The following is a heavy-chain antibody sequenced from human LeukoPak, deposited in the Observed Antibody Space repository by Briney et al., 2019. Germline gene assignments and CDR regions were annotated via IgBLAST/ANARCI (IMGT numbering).Heavy chain of an antibody. Sequence: ASVKVSCKVSGYTLTELSMHWVRQAPGKGLEWMGGFDPEDGETIYAQKFQGGVTMTEDTSTDTAYMELSSLRSEDTAVYYCATDYYYDSSGPYFDYWGQGTLVTVSS. J-gene: IGHJ4*02. CDR2: FDPEDGET. V-gene: IGHV1-24*01. D-gene: IGHD3-22*01. CDR1: GYTLTELS. CDR3: ATDYYYDSSGPYFDY.